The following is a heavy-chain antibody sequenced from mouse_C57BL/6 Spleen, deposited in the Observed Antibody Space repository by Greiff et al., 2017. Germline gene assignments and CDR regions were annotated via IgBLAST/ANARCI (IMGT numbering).Heavy chain of an antibody. J-gene: IGHJ4*01. CDR2: IDPSDSYT. D-gene: IGHD2-5*01. Sequence: QVQLKQPGAELVKPGASVKLSCKASGYTFTSYWMQWVKQRPGQGLEWIGEIDPSDSYTNYNQKFKGKATLTVDTSSSTAYMQLSSLTSEDSTVYYCARSGSNFYYYAIDYWGQGTSVTVSS. CDR3: ARSGSNFYYYAIDY. CDR1: GYTFTSYW. V-gene: IGHV1-50*01.